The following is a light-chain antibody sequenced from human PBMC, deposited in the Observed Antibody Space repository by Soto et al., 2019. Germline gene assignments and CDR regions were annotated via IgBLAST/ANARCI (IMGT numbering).Light chain of an antibody. V-gene: IGLV1-47*01. Sequence: VLTQPPSASGTPGQRVTISCSGSTSNIGSNHVYWYQQFPGMAPKLLMYRSDQRPTGVPDRFSGSKSGTSASLAISGLRSDDEGDYYCSARDDSLSGVVFGGGTQLTVL. CDR3: SARDDSLSGVV. J-gene: IGLJ2*01. CDR1: TSNIGSNH. CDR2: RSD.